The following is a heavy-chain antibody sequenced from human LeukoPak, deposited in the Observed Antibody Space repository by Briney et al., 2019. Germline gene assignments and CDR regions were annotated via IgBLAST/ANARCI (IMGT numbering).Heavy chain of an antibody. Sequence: PGGSLRLSCAASGFTFSSYSMNWVRQAPGKGLEWVSSISSSSSYIYYADSVKGRFTISRDNAKNSLYLKMNSLRAEDTAVYYCARVAAIFGVVITRIDYWGQGTLVTVSS. V-gene: IGHV3-21*01. D-gene: IGHD3-3*01. CDR1: GFTFSSYS. J-gene: IGHJ4*02. CDR2: ISSSSSYI. CDR3: ARVAAIFGVVITRIDY.